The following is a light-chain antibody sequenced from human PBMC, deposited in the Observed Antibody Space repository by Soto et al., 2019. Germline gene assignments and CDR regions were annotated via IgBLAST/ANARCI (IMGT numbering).Light chain of an antibody. Sequence: QSALTQPPSASGSPGQSVTISCTGTSSDVGGYNYVSWYQQHPGKAPKLMIYEVSKRPSGVPDRFSGSKSGNTASLTVSGLQAEDEAEYYCAVWDDGLDAWMFGGGTKLTVL. J-gene: IGLJ3*02. CDR1: SSDVGGYNY. CDR3: AVWDDGLDAWM. CDR2: EVS. V-gene: IGLV2-8*01.